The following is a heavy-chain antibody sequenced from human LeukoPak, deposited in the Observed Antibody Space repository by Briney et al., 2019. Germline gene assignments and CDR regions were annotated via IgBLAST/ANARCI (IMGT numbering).Heavy chain of an antibody. D-gene: IGHD3-10*01. CDR2: ISGSGGST. CDR1: GFTFSSYA. V-gene: IGHV3-23*01. J-gene: IGHJ4*02. CDR3: AKDPRFDDYFDY. Sequence: GGSLRLSCAASGFTFSSYAMSWVRQAPGKGPEWVSAISGSGGSTYYADSVKGRFTISRDNSKNTLYLQMNSLRAEDTAVYYCAKDPRFDDYFDYWGQGTLVTVSS.